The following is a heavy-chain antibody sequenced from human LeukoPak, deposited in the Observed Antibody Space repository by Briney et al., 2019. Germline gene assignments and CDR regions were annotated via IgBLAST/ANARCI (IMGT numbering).Heavy chain of an antibody. CDR2: IHYLGST. CDR1: GGSISSYY. CDR3: ARDRPGSYWYFDL. V-gene: IGHV4-59*01. Sequence: SETLSLTCTVSGGSISSYYWSWIRQPPGKGLEWVGHIHYLGSTNYNPSLKSRVTISIDTSKNYFSLKLNSVIAADTAVYYCARDRPGSYWYFDLWGRGTLVAVSS. J-gene: IGHJ2*01. D-gene: IGHD3-10*01.